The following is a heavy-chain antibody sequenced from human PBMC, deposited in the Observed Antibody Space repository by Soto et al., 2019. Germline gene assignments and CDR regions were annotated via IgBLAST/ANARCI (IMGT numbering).Heavy chain of an antibody. V-gene: IGHV1-2*04. CDR1: GYTFTGYY. D-gene: IGHD5-18*01. CDR2: INPDSGGT. Sequence: SVKVSCKASGYTFTGYYMHWVRQAPGQGLKWIGWINPDSGGTNYAQNFQGWVTMTRDTSISTAYIELSRLRSDDTAVYFCARDRAVDTAMVTGYFGYWGLGTLVTVSS. J-gene: IGHJ4*02. CDR3: ARDRAVDTAMVTGYFGY.